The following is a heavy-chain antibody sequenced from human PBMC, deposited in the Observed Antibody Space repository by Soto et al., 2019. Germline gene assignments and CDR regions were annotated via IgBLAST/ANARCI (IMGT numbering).Heavy chain of an antibody. J-gene: IGHJ4*02. V-gene: IGHV4-34*01. CDR2: INHSGST. CDR3: ARFDYGDYGRVDY. D-gene: IGHD4-17*01. CDR1: GGSFSGYY. Sequence: GPGPVPPSETLSLTCAVYGGSFSGYYWSWIRQPPGKGLEWIGEINHSGSTNYNPSLKSRVTISVDTSKNQFSLKLSSVTAADTAVYYCARFDYGDYGRVDYWGQGTLVTVSS.